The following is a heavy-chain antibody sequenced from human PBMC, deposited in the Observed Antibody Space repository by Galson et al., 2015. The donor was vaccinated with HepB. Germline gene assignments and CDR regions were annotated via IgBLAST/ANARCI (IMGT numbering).Heavy chain of an antibody. CDR2: INSDGSST. CDR3: ARDLRDYYGSGSTLDY. D-gene: IGHD3-10*01. Sequence: SLRLSCAASGFTFSSYWMHWVRQAPRKGLVWVSRINSDGSSTSYADSVKGRFTISRDNAKNTLYLQMNSLSAEDTAVYYCARDLRDYYGSGSTLDYWGQGTLVTVSS. CDR1: GFTFSSYW. V-gene: IGHV3-74*01. J-gene: IGHJ4*02.